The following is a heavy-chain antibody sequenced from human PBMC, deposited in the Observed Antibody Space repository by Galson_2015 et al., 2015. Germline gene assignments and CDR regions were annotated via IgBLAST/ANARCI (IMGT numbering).Heavy chain of an antibody. Sequence: SLRLSCAASGFTFDDYATHWVRQAPGKGLEWVSGISWNSGSIGYADSVKGRFTISRDNAKNSLYLQMNSLRAEDTALYYCAKDRGYSGRDDAFDIWGQGTMVTVSS. CDR2: ISWNSGSI. V-gene: IGHV3-9*01. J-gene: IGHJ3*02. CDR1: GFTFDDYA. D-gene: IGHD1-26*01. CDR3: AKDRGYSGRDDAFDI.